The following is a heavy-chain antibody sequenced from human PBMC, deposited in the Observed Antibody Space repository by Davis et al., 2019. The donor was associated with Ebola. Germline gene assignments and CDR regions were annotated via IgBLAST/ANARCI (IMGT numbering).Heavy chain of an antibody. CDR2: INHSGST. V-gene: IGHV4-34*01. CDR3: ARRESIYNWIDP. Sequence: MPSEILSLTCAVYGGSFSGYYWSWIRQPPGKGLEWIGEINHSGSTNYNPSLKSRVTISVDTSKNQFSLKLSSVTAADTAMYYCARRESIYNWIDPWGQGTLVTVSS. D-gene: IGHD6-6*01. J-gene: IGHJ5*02. CDR1: GGSFSGYY.